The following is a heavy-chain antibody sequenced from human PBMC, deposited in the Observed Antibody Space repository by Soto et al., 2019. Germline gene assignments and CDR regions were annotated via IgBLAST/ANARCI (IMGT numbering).Heavy chain of an antibody. J-gene: IGHJ4*02. CDR2: IKSKTDGGTT. CDR1: GFTFNNAW. Sequence: GGSLRLSCAASGFTFNNAWMSWVRQAPEKGLEWVGRIKSKTDGGTTDYAAPVKGRFTISRDDSKNTLYLQMNSLKSEDSALYYCTPHNSGIDSWGQGTLVTASS. V-gene: IGHV3-15*01. CDR3: TPHNSGIDS. D-gene: IGHD1-20*01.